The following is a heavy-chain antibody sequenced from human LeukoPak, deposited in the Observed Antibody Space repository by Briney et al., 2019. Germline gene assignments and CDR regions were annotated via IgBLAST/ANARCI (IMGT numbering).Heavy chain of an antibody. CDR2: IYYSGST. CDR3: ARENSSGWIDY. J-gene: IGHJ4*02. CDR1: GGSISSYY. V-gene: IGHV4-59*01. D-gene: IGHD6-19*01. Sequence: SETLSLTCTVSGGSISSYYWSWIRQPPGKGPEWIGYIYYSGSTNYNPSLKSRVTISVDTSKNQFSLRLSSVTAADTAVYYCARENSSGWIDYWGQGTLVTVSS.